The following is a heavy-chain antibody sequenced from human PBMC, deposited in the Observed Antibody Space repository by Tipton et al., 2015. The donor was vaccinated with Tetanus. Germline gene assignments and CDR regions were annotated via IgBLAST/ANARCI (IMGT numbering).Heavy chain of an antibody. CDR2: ISAYNGDT. D-gene: IGHD2-21*02. V-gene: IGHV1-18*01. J-gene: IGHJ6*02. Sequence: QVQLGQSGAEVKKPGASVKVSCKTSGYTFSNYGVSWVRQAPGRGLEWMGWISAYNGDTNTAQNLQGRVTMTTDTSTRTASMEGRSLEYDDTAVDFCEGDGRVCQMVGETAYYDHDGMAVWGQGTTVTVS. CDR1: GYTFSNYG. CDR3: EGDGRVCQMVGETAYYDHDGMAV.